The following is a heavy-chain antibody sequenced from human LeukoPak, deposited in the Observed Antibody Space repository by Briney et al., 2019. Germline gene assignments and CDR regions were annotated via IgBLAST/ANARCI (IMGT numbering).Heavy chain of an antibody. J-gene: IGHJ4*02. D-gene: IGHD1-26*01. Sequence: PGGALTLSCAASGLTFSSYGMHWVRQAPGKGLEWVAVISYDGSNKYYADSVKGRFTISRDNSKNTLYLQMNSLRAEDTAVYYCAKEEVGATTGDYWGQGTLATVSS. V-gene: IGHV3-30*18. CDR1: GLTFSSYG. CDR2: ISYDGSNK. CDR3: AKEEVGATTGDY.